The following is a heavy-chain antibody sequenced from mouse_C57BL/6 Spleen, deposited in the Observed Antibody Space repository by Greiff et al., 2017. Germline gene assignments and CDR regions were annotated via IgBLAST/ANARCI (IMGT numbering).Heavy chain of an antibody. CDR3: ARTLQAWFAY. D-gene: IGHD1-2*01. CDR1: GYSITSGYY. CDR2: ISYDGSN. J-gene: IGHJ3*01. V-gene: IGHV3-6*01. Sequence: EVKLQESGPGLVKPSQSLSLTCSVTGYSITSGYYWNWIRQFPGNKLEWMGYISYDGSNNYNPSLKNRISITRDTSKNQFFLKLNSVTTEDTATYYCARTLQAWFAYWGQGTLVTVSA.